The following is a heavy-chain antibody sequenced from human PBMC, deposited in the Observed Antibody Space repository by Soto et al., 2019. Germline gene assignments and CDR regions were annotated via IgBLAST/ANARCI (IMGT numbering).Heavy chain of an antibody. CDR3: ATGYCSGGSCYFYFDY. V-gene: IGHV1-69*13. CDR1: GGTFSSYA. J-gene: IGHJ4*02. D-gene: IGHD2-15*01. CDR2: IIPIFGTA. Sequence: SVKVSCKASGGTFSSYAISWVRQAPGQGLEWMGGIIPIFGTANYAQKFQGRVTITADESTSTAYMELSSLRSEDTAVYYCATGYCSGGSCYFYFDYGGRGTLVTVSP.